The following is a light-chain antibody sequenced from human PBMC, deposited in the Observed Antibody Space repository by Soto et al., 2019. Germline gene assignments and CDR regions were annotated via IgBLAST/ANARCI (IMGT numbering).Light chain of an antibody. J-gene: IGKJ5*01. V-gene: IGKV1-39*01. CDR1: HDIGTF. CDR2: AAS. Sequence: DIQMTQSPSSMSASVGDSVTLTCRASHDIGTFLNWYQQRPGEAPKLLIYAASNLKTGVPFRFSGSGSGTEFTLTISRLQPEDFATYYCQKNFSSPSFTFGQGTRLEIK. CDR3: QKNFSSPSFT.